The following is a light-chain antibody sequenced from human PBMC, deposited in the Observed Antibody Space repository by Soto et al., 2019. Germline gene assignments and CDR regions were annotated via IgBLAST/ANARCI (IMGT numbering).Light chain of an antibody. Sequence: QSALTQPASVSGSPGQSITISCTGTSSDVGGYNHVAWYQQHPGKVPKLVIYEVTNRPSGVASRFSGSKSGNTASLTISGLQAEDEADYYCISYTGSSASYVFGAGTKLTVL. V-gene: IGLV2-14*01. CDR2: EVT. J-gene: IGLJ1*01. CDR3: ISYTGSSASYV. CDR1: SSDVGGYNH.